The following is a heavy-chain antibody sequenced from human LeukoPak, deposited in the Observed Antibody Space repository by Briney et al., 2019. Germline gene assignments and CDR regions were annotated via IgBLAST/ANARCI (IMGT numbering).Heavy chain of an antibody. V-gene: IGHV4-34*01. CDR3: ARHVGAGYCSGGSCYSSAKIDY. CDR2: INHSGST. CDR1: GFTVSSNS. J-gene: IGHJ4*02. Sequence: GSLRLSCTVSGFTVSSNSMSWIRQPPGKGLEWIGEINHSGSTNYNPSLKSRVTISVDTSKNQFSLKLSSVTAADTAVYYCARHVGAGYCSGGSCYSSAKIDYWGQGTLVTVSS. D-gene: IGHD2-15*01.